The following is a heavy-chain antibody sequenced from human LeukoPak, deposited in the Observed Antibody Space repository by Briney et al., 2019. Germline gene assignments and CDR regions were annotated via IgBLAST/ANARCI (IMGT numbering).Heavy chain of an antibody. CDR3: AREGDCSSTSCYAAY. CDR1: GGSISSYY. Sequence: SETLSLTSTVAGGSISSYYWSWIRQPAGKGLEWIGRIYTSGSTNCNHYLKSRVTMSVDTSKNQFSLKLSSVTAADTAVYYCAREGDCSSTSCYAAYWGQGTLVTVSS. CDR2: IYTSGST. J-gene: IGHJ4*02. D-gene: IGHD2-2*01. V-gene: IGHV4-4*07.